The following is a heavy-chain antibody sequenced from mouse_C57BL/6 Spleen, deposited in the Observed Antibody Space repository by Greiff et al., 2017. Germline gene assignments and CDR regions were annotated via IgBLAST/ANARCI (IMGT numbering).Heavy chain of an antibody. V-gene: IGHV1-64*01. CDR3: ARGGGGSYYFDY. J-gene: IGHJ2*01. CDR2: IHPNSGST. CDR1: GYTFTSYW. Sequence: VQLQQPGAELVKPGASVKLSCKASGYTFTSYWMHWVKQRPGQGLEWIGMIHPNSGSTNYNEKFKSKATLTVDKSSSTAYMQLSSLTSEDSAVYYCARGGGGSYYFDYWGQGTTLTVSS.